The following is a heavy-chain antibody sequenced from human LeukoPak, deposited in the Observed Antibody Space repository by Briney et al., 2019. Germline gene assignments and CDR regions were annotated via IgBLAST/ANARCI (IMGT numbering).Heavy chain of an antibody. J-gene: IGHJ4*02. CDR1: GFTFSSYA. V-gene: IGHV3-64*01. Sequence: GESLRLSCAASGFTFSSYAMHWVRQAPAKGLEYVSAISSNGGSTYYANSVKGRFTISRDNSQKTVSLQMNSLAPADTALYYCSKDGGRLGDIDYWGQGTLVTVSS. CDR2: ISSNGGST. D-gene: IGHD3-16*01. CDR3: SKDGGRLGDIDY.